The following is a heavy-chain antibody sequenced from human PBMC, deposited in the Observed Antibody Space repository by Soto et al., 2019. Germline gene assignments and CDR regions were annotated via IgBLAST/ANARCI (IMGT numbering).Heavy chain of an antibody. Sequence: PSETLSLTCTVSGGSISSGGYYWSWIRQHPGKGLEWIGYIYYSGSTYYNPSLKSRVTISVDTSKNQFSLKLSSVTAADTAVYYCARDMVRGRPYGMDVWGQGTTVTVSS. CDR2: IYYSGST. V-gene: IGHV4-31*03. CDR3: ARDMVRGRPYGMDV. CDR1: GGSISSGGYY. D-gene: IGHD3-10*01. J-gene: IGHJ6*02.